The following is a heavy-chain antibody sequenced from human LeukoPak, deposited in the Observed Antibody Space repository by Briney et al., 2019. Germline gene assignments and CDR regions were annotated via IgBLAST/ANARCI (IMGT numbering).Heavy chain of an antibody. D-gene: IGHD4-17*01. J-gene: IGHJ4*02. V-gene: IGHV4-59*01. CDR3: ARGTVTLDY. CDR2: IYYSGST. CDR1: GGSISSYY. Sequence: SETLSLTCTVSGGSISSYYWSWIRQPPGKGLEWIGYIYYSGSTNYNPSLKSRITIAIDTSKNQFSLKLSSVTAADTAVYYCARGTVTLDYWGQGTLVTVSS.